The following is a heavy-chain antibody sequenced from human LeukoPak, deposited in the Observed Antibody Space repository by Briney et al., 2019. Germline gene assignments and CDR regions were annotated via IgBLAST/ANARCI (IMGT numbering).Heavy chain of an antibody. V-gene: IGHV7-4-1*02. CDR2: INTNTGNP. CDR1: GYTFTSYA. J-gene: IGHJ5*02. Sequence: GASVKVSCKASGYTFTSYAMNWVRQAPGQGLEWMGWINTNTGNPTYAQGFTGRFVFSLDTSVSTAYLQISSLKAEDTAVYYCARHRFTMVRGVTNRLNWFDPWGQGTLVTVSS. CDR3: ARHRFTMVRGVTNRLNWFDP. D-gene: IGHD3-10*01.